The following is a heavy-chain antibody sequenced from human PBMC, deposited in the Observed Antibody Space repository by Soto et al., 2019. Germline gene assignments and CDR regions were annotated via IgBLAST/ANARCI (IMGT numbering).Heavy chain of an antibody. CDR3: ASPARPTYHYYDSSGYIPDAFDI. Sequence: SVKVSCKASGGTFSSYTINWVRQAPGQGLEWMGGSIPIFGTANYAQKFQGRVTITADKFTSTAYMDLSSLRSEDTAVYYCASPARPTYHYYDSSGYIPDAFDIWGQGTMVTVSS. V-gene: IGHV1-69*06. D-gene: IGHD3-22*01. J-gene: IGHJ3*02. CDR2: SIPIFGTA. CDR1: GGTFSSYT.